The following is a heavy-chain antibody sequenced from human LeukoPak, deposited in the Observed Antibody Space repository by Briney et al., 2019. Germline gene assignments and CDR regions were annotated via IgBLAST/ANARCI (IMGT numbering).Heavy chain of an antibody. CDR1: GFTFSSYA. CDR2: ISGSGGST. Sequence: GGSLRLSCAASGFTFSSYAMSWVRQAPGKGLEWVSAISGSGGSTYYADSVKGQFTISRDNSKNTLYLQMNSLRAEDTAVYYCAKFRLRGYSYDTAGFADYWGQGTLVTVSS. V-gene: IGHV3-23*01. J-gene: IGHJ4*02. D-gene: IGHD5-18*01. CDR3: AKFRLRGYSYDTAGFADY.